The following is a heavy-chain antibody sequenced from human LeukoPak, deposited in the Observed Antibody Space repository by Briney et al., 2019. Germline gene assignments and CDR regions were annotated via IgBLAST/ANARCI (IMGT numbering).Heavy chain of an antibody. CDR2: IKQDGSEK. J-gene: IGHJ6*03. CDR3: ARDARMYYYGSGSYYYYYYYMDV. D-gene: IGHD3-10*01. V-gene: IGHV3-7*01. CDR1: GFTFSSYW. Sequence: PGGSLRLSCAASGFTFSSYWMSWVRQAPGKGLEWVAHIKQDGSEKYYVDSVKGRFTISRDNAKNSLYLQMNSLRAEDTAVYYCARDARMYYYGSGSYYYYYYYMDVWGKGTTVTVSS.